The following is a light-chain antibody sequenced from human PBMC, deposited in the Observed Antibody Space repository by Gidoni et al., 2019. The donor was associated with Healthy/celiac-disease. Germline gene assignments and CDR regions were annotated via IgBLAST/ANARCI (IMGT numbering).Light chain of an antibody. Sequence: NFMLPQPHSVSASPGKTVTISCTRSSGSIASNYVQWYQQRPGSAPTTVIYEDNQRPSGVPDRFSGSIDSSSNSASLTISGLKTEDEADYYCQSYDSSNRGVFGGGTKLTVL. CDR3: QSYDSSNRGV. CDR1: SGSIASNY. J-gene: IGLJ3*02. V-gene: IGLV6-57*04. CDR2: EDN.